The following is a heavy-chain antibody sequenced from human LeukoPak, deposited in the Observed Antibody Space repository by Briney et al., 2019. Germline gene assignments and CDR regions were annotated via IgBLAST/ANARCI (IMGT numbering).Heavy chain of an antibody. V-gene: IGHV3-23*01. D-gene: IGHD1-26*01. CDR2: ISGSAGST. CDR1: GFTFSSYA. J-gene: IGHJ4*02. CDR3: AKDNGDVGATPYVDY. Sequence: GGSLRLSCAASGFTFSSYAMSWVRQAPGKGLEWVSGISGSAGSTDYADSVKGRFTISRDNAKNSLYLQMNSLRAEDTALYYCAKDNGDVGATPYVDYWGQGTLVTVSS.